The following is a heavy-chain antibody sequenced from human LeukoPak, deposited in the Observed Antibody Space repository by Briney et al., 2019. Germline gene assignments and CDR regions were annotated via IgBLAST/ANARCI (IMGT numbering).Heavy chain of an antibody. J-gene: IGHJ4*02. Sequence: GGSLRLSCAASGFTFSSYAMHWVRQAPGKGLEWVAVISYDGSNKYYADSVKGRFTISRDNSKNTLYLQMNGLRAEDTAVYYCARDLRQGAAAVYYWGQGTLVTVSS. CDR3: ARDLRQGAAAVYY. CDR2: ISYDGSNK. V-gene: IGHV3-30*04. D-gene: IGHD6-25*01. CDR1: GFTFSSYA.